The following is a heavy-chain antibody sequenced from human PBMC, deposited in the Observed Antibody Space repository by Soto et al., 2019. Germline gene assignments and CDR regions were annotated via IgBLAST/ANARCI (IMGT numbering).Heavy chain of an antibody. CDR1: GDSVSSNSAA. CDR3: VGIAYAVTPI. V-gene: IGHV6-1*01. CDR2: TYFRSKWSY. J-gene: IGHJ4*02. D-gene: IGHD6-19*01. Sequence: QVQLQQSGPGLVKPSQTLSLTCAISGDSVSSNSAAWNWIRLSPSRGLEWLGRTYFRSKWSYDYAVSVKSRITINPDTSKNQLSLQLNSVTPEDTAVYYCVGIAYAVTPIWGQGTLVTVSS.